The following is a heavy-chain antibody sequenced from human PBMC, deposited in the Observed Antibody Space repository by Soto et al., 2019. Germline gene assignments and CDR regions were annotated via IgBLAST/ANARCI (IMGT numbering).Heavy chain of an antibody. CDR1: GGSIRTYY. Sequence: HVQLQESGPRLVKPSETLSLTCTVSGGSIRTYYWAWIRQPPEKGLEWIGYIYPSGTTNSNPSLKSRVTISVDTSMNQFSLNLSSVSAADTAVYYCARWSHGLDVWGQGTTVTVSS. CDR3: ARWSHGLDV. J-gene: IGHJ6*02. V-gene: IGHV4-59*01. CDR2: IYPSGTT.